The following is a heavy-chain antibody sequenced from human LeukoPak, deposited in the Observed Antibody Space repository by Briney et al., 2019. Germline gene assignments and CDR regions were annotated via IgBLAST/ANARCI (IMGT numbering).Heavy chain of an antibody. D-gene: IGHD2-15*01. Sequence: GGSLRLSCAASGFTFSSYWKSWVRQAPGKGLEWVANIKQDGSEKYYVDSVKGRFTISRDNAKISLYLQMNSLGAEDTAVYYCARGGANYYYYYMDVWGKGTTVTVSS. V-gene: IGHV3-7*01. J-gene: IGHJ6*03. CDR1: GFTFSSYW. CDR2: IKQDGSEK. CDR3: ARGGANYYYYYMDV.